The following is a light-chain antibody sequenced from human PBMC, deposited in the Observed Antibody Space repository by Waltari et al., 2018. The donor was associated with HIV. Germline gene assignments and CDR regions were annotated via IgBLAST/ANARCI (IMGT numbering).Light chain of an antibody. CDR1: SFTIGSNT. CDR3: ASWDDSLIGPV. CDR2: SNN. V-gene: IGLV1-44*01. J-gene: IGLJ2*01. Sequence: QSVLSPPPSASGTPGQRVTISCSGSSFTIGSNTVTWYLQLQGTAPKHPINSNNKRPSGVPDRFSGSKSGTSASLAISGLQSDDEADYYCASWDDSLIGPVFGGGTKLTVL.